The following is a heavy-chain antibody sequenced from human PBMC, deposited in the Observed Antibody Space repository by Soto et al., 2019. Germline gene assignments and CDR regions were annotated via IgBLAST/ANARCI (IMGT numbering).Heavy chain of an antibody. J-gene: IGHJ4*02. D-gene: IGHD3-9*01. CDR3: ARTDYDILTGSTTYYFDY. Sequence: GASVKVSCKASGYTFTGYYMHWVRQAPGQGLEWMGWISAYNGDTNYAQKLQGRVTMTRDTSTSTAYMELRSLRSDDTAVYYCARTDYDILTGSTTYYFDYWGQGTLVTVSS. CDR2: ISAYNGDT. CDR1: GYTFTGYY. V-gene: IGHV1-18*04.